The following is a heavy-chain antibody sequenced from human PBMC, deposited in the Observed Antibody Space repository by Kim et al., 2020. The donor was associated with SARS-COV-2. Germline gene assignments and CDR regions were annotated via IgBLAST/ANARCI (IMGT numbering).Heavy chain of an antibody. CDR1: GYSISSGYY. Sequence: SETLSLTCTVSGYSISSGYYWGWIRQPPGKGLEWIGSIYHSGSTYYNPSLKSRVTISVDTSKNQFSLKLSSVTAADTAVYYCAIPHPPPLNPGAVDIWG. D-gene: IGHD3-16*01. J-gene: IGHJ3*02. CDR2: IYHSGST. V-gene: IGHV4-38-2*02. CDR3: AIPHPPPLNPGAVDI.